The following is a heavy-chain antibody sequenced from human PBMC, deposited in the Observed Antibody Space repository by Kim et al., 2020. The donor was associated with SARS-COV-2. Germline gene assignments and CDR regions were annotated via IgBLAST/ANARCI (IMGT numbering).Heavy chain of an antibody. J-gene: IGHJ3*02. CDR1: GGSISSSNW. Sequence: SETLSLTCAVSGGSISSSNWWSWVRQPPGKGLEWIGEIYHSGSTNYNPSLKSRVTISVDKSKNQFSLKLSSVTAADTAVYYCAKSGYYDSSGGMDAFDIWGQGTRVTVSS. V-gene: IGHV4-4*02. CDR2: IYHSGST. CDR3: AKSGYYDSSGGMDAFDI. D-gene: IGHD3-22*01.